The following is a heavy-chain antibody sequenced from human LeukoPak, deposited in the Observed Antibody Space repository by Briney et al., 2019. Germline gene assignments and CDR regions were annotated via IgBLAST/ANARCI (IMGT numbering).Heavy chain of an antibody. CDR1: GFHFSSFS. Sequence: GGSLRLSCAASGFHFSSFSMNGVRQAPGKGLEWVSSISSSSSYIYYADSVKGRFTISRDNAKNSLYLQMNSLRAEDTAVYYCACGHYSGWDWFDPWGQGTLVTVSS. V-gene: IGHV3-21*01. D-gene: IGHD1-26*01. J-gene: IGHJ5*02. CDR2: ISSSSSYI. CDR3: ACGHYSGWDWFDP.